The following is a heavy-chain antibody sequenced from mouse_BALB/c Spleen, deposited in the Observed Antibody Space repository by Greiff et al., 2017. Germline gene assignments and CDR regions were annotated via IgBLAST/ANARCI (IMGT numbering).Heavy chain of an antibody. CDR3: ARWGYGSSYYAMDY. CDR2: IDTSDSYT. J-gene: IGHJ4*01. D-gene: IGHD1-1*01. Sequence: QVQLQQPGAELVMPGASVKMSCKASGYTFTDYGMHWVKQRPGQGLEWIGAIDTSDSYTSYNQKFKGKATLTVDESSSTAYMQLSSLTSEDSAVYYCARWGYGSSYYAMDYWGQGTSVTVSS. V-gene: IGHV1-69*01. CDR1: GYTFTDYG.